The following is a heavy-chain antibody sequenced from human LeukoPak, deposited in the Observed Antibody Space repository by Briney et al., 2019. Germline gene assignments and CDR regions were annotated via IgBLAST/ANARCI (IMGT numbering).Heavy chain of an antibody. D-gene: IGHD6-13*01. CDR3: ARDRRVRRIAAAGDSYYYYMDV. J-gene: IGHJ6*03. V-gene: IGHV4-39*06. CDR2: INHSGST. CDR1: GGSISSGSYY. Sequence: SQTLSLTCTVSGGSISSGSYYWSWIRQPPGKGLEWIGEINHSGSTNYNPSLKSRVTISADTSKNQIALKLSSVTAADTAVYYCARDRRVRRIAAAGDSYYYYMDVWGKGTTVTISS.